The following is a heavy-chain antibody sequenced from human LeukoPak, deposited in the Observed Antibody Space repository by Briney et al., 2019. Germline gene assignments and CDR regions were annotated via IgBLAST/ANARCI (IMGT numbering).Heavy chain of an antibody. Sequence: ASVKVSCKASGYTFTGYYMHWVRQAPGQGLEWMGWINPNSDGTNYAQKFQGRVTMTRDTSISTAYMELSRLRSDDTAVYYCAREGLYDFWSGPDYWGQGTLVTVSS. CDR1: GYTFTGYY. D-gene: IGHD3-3*01. V-gene: IGHV1-2*02. CDR2: INPNSDGT. CDR3: AREGLYDFWSGPDY. J-gene: IGHJ4*02.